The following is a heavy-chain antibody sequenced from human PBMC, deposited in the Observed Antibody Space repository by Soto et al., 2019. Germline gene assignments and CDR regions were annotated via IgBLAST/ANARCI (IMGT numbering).Heavy chain of an antibody. J-gene: IGHJ4*02. D-gene: IGHD3-10*01. CDR1: GFPFTSYG. CDR3: VGGQFYFDS. CDR2: ISYDGSNK. V-gene: IGHV3-30*03. Sequence: QVQLVESGGGVVQPGRSLRLSCAASGFPFTSYGMHWVREGPGKGLEWLAVISYDGSNKFYADSVKGRFTMSRDNSKNTMYLQMTSLRPDDTALYYCVGGQFYFDSRGQGTLVIVSS.